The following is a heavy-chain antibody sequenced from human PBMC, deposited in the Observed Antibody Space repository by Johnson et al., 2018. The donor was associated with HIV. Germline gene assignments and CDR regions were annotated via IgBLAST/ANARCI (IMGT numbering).Heavy chain of an antibody. V-gene: IGHV3-30*04. CDR3: ALKAAFNDAFDI. CDR1: GFPFSSYA. J-gene: IGHJ3*02. Sequence: QVQLVESGGGVVQPGRSLRLSCAASGFPFSSYAMHWVRQAPGKGLEWVAVISYDGSNKYYADSVKGRFTISKDNSKNTLYLQMNSLRAEDAAVYCCALKAAFNDAFDIWGQGTMVTVSS. D-gene: IGHD6-25*01. CDR2: ISYDGSNK.